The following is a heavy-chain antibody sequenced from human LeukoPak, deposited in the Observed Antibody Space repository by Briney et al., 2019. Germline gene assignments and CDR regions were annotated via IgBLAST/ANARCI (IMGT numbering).Heavy chain of an antibody. Sequence: GGSLRLSCATSGFTVSNKYMTWVREAPGKGLEWVSVNYNDGGTNYADSVKGRVTISSDNTKNTPYLQMNRLRTEDTAVYYFARVQDSGLFRWYWGQGTLVTVSS. J-gene: IGHJ4*02. CDR2: NYNDGGT. D-gene: IGHD1-26*01. CDR3: ARVQDSGLFRWY. V-gene: IGHV3-66*01. CDR1: GFTVSNKY.